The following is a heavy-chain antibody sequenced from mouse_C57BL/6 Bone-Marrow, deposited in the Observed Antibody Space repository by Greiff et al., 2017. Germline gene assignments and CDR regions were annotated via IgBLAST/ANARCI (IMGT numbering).Heavy chain of an antibody. Sequence: EVQRVESGGGLVQPKGSLKLSCAASGFSFTTYAMNWVRQAPGKGLEWVARIRSKSNNYATYYADSVKDRFTISRDDSESMLYLQMNNLKTEDTAMYYCVRLWVHAMDYWGQGTSVTVSS. CDR2: IRSKSNNYAT. D-gene: IGHD4-1*01. CDR1: GFSFTTYA. J-gene: IGHJ4*01. V-gene: IGHV10-1*01. CDR3: VRLWVHAMDY.